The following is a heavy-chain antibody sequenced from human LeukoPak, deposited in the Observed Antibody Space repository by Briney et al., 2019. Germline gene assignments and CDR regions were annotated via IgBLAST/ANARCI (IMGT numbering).Heavy chain of an antibody. CDR1: GGSFSGCY. V-gene: IGHV4-34*01. CDR2: INHSGST. Sequence: SETLSLTCAVYGGSFSGCYWSWIRQPPGKGLEWIGEINHSGSTNYNPSLKSRVTISVDTSKNQFSLKLSSVTAADTAVYYCARVPWTSFFDCWGQGTLVTVSS. D-gene: IGHD3/OR15-3a*01. J-gene: IGHJ4*02. CDR3: ARVPWTSFFDC.